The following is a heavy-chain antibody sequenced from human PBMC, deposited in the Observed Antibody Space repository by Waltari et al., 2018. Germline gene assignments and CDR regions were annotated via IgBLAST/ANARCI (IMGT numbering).Heavy chain of an antibody. J-gene: IGHJ3*01. V-gene: IGHV4-39*01. D-gene: IGHD5-12*01. Sequence: QLQLQESGPGRVRPSETLCLTCAVAGCCITSNRRYWGWIRQPPGQGLEWIGTISYTGATYSSPSLKSRVTISRDTSKNQLSLTLGSVTAADTALYYCATYIGASVGTAAFDVWGQGTMVTVSS. CDR2: ISYTGAT. CDR1: GCCITSNRRY. CDR3: ATYIGASVGTAAFDV.